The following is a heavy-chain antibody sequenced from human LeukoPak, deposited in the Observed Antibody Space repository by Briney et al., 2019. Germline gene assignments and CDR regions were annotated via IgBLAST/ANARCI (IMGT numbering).Heavy chain of an antibody. D-gene: IGHD2-15*01. Sequence: GGSLRLSCAASGFTFSSYNINWVRQAPGKGLEWVSYISSSRRTISYADSVKGRFTISRDNAKNSLYLQMNSLRAENTAVYYCARSSSRYCSGGSCYSGVLGYFDYWGQGTLVTVSS. CDR2: ISSSRRTI. V-gene: IGHV3-48*01. CDR3: ARSSSRYCSGGSCYSGVLGYFDY. J-gene: IGHJ4*02. CDR1: GFTFSSYN.